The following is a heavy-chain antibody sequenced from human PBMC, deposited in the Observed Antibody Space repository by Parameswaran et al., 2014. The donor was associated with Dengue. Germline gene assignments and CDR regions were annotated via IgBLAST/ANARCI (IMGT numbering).Heavy chain of an antibody. J-gene: IGHJ6*02. Sequence: WIRQPPGKGLEWVSLISGNGAGSYYSDSVRGRFTISRDNSKNSLYLEMTSLRVEDTAKYYCARTLPADDDSDSIDYYYYSMDVWGQGTTVTVSS. D-gene: IGHD4-11*01. V-gene: IGHV3-23*01. CDR2: ISGNGAGS. CDR3: ARTLPADDDSDSIDYYYYSMDV.